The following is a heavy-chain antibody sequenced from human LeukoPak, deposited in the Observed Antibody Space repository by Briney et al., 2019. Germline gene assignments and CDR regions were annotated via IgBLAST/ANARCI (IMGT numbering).Heavy chain of an antibody. J-gene: IGHJ4*02. CDR2: IWYDGRNK. D-gene: IGHD6-19*01. CDR3: AGDLSIAVFDY. Sequence: PGGSLRLSCAASGFTFTSYVMHWVRQAPGKGLEWVAVIWYDGRNKYYVDSVKGRFTIPRDNSKNTVYLQMNSLRAEDTAVYFCAGDLSIAVFDYWGQGTLVTVSS. V-gene: IGHV3-33*01. CDR1: GFTFTSYV.